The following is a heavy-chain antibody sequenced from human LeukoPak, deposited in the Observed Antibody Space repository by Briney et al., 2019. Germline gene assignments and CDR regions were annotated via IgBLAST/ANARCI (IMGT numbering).Heavy chain of an antibody. CDR2: IYTSGST. V-gene: IGHV4-4*07. Sequence: SETLSLTCTVSGGSISSYYWSWIRQPAGKGLEWIGRIYTSGSTNYNPSLKSRVTMSVDTSKNQFSLKLSSVTAADTAVYYCARGLKYSGSYASYYWGQGTLVTVSS. D-gene: IGHD1-26*01. CDR1: GGSISSYY. CDR3: ARGLKYSGSYASYY. J-gene: IGHJ4*02.